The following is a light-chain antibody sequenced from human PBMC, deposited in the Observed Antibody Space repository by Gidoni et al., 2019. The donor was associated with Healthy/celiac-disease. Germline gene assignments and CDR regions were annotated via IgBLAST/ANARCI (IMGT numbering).Light chain of an antibody. CDR1: QSISSW. J-gene: IGKJ2*01. V-gene: IGKV1-5*01. CDR3: QQYNSYSYT. Sequence: DIQMTQSPSTLSASVGDRVTITCRASQSISSWLAWYQQKPGKAPKILIYDASSLESGVPSRFSGSGSGTEFTLTISSLQPDDFATYYCQQYNSYSYTFGQXTKLEIK. CDR2: DAS.